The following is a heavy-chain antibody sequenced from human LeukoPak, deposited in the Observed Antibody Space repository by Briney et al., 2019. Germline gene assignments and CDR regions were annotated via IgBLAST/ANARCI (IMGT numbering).Heavy chain of an antibody. CDR2: INAGNGNT. D-gene: IGHD6-6*01. J-gene: IGHJ4*02. CDR3: ARDGLRIAARPSPTDY. CDR1: GYTFTSYA. Sequence: ASVKVSCKASGYTFTSYAMHWERHAPGQRLELMGWINAGNGNTKYSQKFQGRVTITRATSASTAYMELSSLRSEDTAVYYCARDGLRIAARPSPTDYWGQGTLVTVSS. V-gene: IGHV1-3*01.